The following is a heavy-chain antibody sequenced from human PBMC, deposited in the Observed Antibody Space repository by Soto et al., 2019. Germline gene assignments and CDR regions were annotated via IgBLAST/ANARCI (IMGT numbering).Heavy chain of an antibody. CDR2: IYYSGST. D-gene: IGHD2-15*01. CDR1: GGSISSGGYY. V-gene: IGHV4-31*03. J-gene: IGHJ6*02. CDR3: ASDLRGGYYYGMDV. Sequence: QVQLQESGPGLVKPSQTLSLTCTVSGGSISSGGYYWSWIRQHPGKGLEWIGYIYYSGSTYYNPSLKSCVTISADTSKTQFSLKLSSVTAADTAVYYCASDLRGGYYYGMDVWGQGTTVTVSS.